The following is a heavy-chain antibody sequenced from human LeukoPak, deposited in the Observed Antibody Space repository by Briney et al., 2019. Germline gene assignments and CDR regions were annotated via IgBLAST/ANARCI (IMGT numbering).Heavy chain of an antibody. CDR3: ARDPNTAMEKYYYYYYGMDV. CDR1: GGTFSSYA. Sequence: ASVKVSCKASGGTFSSYAISWVRQAPGRGLEWMGGIIPISGTANYAQKFQGRVTITADESTSTAYMELSSLRSEDTAVYYCARDPNTAMEKYYYYYYGMDVRGQGTTVTVSS. J-gene: IGHJ6*02. CDR2: IIPISGTA. V-gene: IGHV1-69*13. D-gene: IGHD5-18*01.